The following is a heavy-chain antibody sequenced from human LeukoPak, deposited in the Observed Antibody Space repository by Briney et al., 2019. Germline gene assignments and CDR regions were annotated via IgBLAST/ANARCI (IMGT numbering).Heavy chain of an antibody. CDR3: ARNKYCGGDCYNYNWFDP. V-gene: IGHV1-69*04. D-gene: IGHD2-21*02. CDR1: GGTFCSYA. Sequence: GASVKVSCKASGGTFCSYAISWVRQAPGQGREWMGRIIPILGIANYAQKFQGRVTITADKSTSTAYMELSSLRSEDTAVYYCARNKYCGGDCYNYNWFDPWGQGTLVTVSS. CDR2: IIPILGIA. J-gene: IGHJ5*02.